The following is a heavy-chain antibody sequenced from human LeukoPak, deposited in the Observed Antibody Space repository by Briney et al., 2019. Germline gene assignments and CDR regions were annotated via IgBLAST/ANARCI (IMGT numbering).Heavy chain of an antibody. CDR2: IYYSGST. Sequence: SETLSLTCTASGGSISSYYWSWIRQPPGKGLEWIGYIYYSGSTNYNPSLKSRVTISVDSSKNKCSLKLSSVTAADTAVYYCARDRGHYYYSSGYYYWFDPWGQGTLVTVSS. CDR1: GGSISSYY. D-gene: IGHD3-22*01. CDR3: ARDRGHYYYSSGYYYWFDP. J-gene: IGHJ5*02. V-gene: IGHV4-59*01.